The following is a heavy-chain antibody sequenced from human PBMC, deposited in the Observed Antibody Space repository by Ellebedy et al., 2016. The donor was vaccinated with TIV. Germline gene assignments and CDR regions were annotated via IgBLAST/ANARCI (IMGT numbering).Heavy chain of an antibody. CDR1: GGSISSYY. J-gene: IGHJ6*02. Sequence: MPSETLSLSCTVSGGSISSYYWSWIRQPPGKGLEWIGYIYYSGSTNYNPSLKSRVTISVDTSKNQFSLKLSSVTAADTAVYYCAGGVTAAAGTPGMDVWGQGTTVTVSS. CDR3: AGGVTAAAGTPGMDV. D-gene: IGHD6-13*01. V-gene: IGHV4-59*08. CDR2: IYYSGST.